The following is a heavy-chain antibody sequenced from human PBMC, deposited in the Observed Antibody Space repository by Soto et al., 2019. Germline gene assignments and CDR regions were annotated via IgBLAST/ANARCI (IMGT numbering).Heavy chain of an antibody. CDR2: IFYTGNT. J-gene: IGHJ5*02. CDR3: ARVAAGLASWFDP. V-gene: IGHV4-59*01. Sequence: PSETLSLTCTVSGGSISDFYWGWIRQAPGKGLEWIGYIFYTGNTNSNPSLKSRVAISVDTSKNQFSLKLKSVTAADTAVYYCARVAAGLASWFDPWGQGTLVTVSS. D-gene: IGHD6-13*01. CDR1: GGSISDFY.